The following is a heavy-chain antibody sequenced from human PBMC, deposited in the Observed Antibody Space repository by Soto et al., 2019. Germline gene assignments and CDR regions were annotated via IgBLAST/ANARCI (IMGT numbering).Heavy chain of an antibody. V-gene: IGHV4-59*01. Sequence: QVQLQESGPGLVKPSETLSLTCTVSGGSISHYYWSWIRQPPGKGLEWIGYIYYSGSANYNPSLNSRVIKSVDTSKNQSSLKLSSVTAADTAVYFCARGGSSWSGAWYFDLWGRGTLVTVSS. D-gene: IGHD6-13*01. CDR2: IYYSGSA. J-gene: IGHJ2*01. CDR3: ARGGSSWSGAWYFDL. CDR1: GGSISHYY.